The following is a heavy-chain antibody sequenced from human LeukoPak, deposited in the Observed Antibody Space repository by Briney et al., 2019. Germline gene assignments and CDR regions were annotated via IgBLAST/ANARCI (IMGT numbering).Heavy chain of an antibody. V-gene: IGHV1-2*02. J-gene: IGHJ5*02. Sequence: ASVKVSCKASGYTFTGYYMHWVRQAPGQGLEWMGWINPNSGGTNYAQKFQGRVTMTRDTSISTAHMELSRLSSDDTAVYYCARVYGSGFNWCDPWGQGTLVTVSS. CDR1: GYTFTGYY. D-gene: IGHD3-10*01. CDR2: INPNSGGT. CDR3: ARVYGSGFNWCDP.